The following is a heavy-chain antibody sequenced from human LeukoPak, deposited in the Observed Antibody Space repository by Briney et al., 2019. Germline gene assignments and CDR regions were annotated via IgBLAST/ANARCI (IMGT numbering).Heavy chain of an antibody. Sequence: GGSLRLSCAASGFTFSSYGMHWVRQAPGKGLEWVAVISYDGSNKYYADSVKGRFTISRDNSKNTLYLQMNSLRAEDTAVYYCAKSNQQGYYYDSSGPNWFDPWGQGTLVTVSS. CDR2: ISYDGSNK. J-gene: IGHJ5*02. V-gene: IGHV3-30*18. D-gene: IGHD3-22*01. CDR1: GFTFSSYG. CDR3: AKSNQQGYYYDSSGPNWFDP.